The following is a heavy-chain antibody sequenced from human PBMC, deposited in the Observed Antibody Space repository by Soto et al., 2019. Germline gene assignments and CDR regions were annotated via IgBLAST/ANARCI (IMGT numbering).Heavy chain of an antibody. J-gene: IGHJ5*02. CDR1: GYTSTGYY. Sequence: GASVKVSCKASGYTSTGYYMHWVRQAPGQGLEWMGWINPNSGGTNYAQKFQGWVTMTRDTSISTAYMELSRLRSDDTAVYYCARGHMTTVQPTRFWFDPWGQGTLVTVSS. D-gene: IGHD4-4*01. CDR3: ARGHMTTVQPTRFWFDP. V-gene: IGHV1-2*04. CDR2: INPNSGGT.